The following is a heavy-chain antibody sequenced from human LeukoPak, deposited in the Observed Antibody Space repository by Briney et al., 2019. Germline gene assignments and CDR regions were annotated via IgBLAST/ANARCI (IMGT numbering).Heavy chain of an antibody. CDR2: IIPIFGTA. D-gene: IGHD3-16*01. J-gene: IGHJ4*02. V-gene: IGHV1-69*01. CDR1: GGTFSSHA. CDR3: AKDRQEGDFDY. Sequence: ASVKVSCKASGGTFSSHAIIWVRQAPGQGVEWMGGIIPIFGTANYAQKFQGRVTITADESTSTAYMELSSLRSEDTAVYYCAKDRQEGDFDYWGQGTLVTVSS.